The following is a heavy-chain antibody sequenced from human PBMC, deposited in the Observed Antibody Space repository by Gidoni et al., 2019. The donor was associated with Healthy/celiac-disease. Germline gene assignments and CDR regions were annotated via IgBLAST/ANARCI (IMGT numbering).Heavy chain of an antibody. J-gene: IGHJ3*02. Sequence: QVQLVQSGAEVQKPGASVQVSCKASPYTFTSYGISSVRQAPGQGLEWMGWISAYNGNTNYAQKLQGRVTMTTDTSTSTAYMELRSLRSDDTAVYYCARCIAVAGGNAFDIWGQGTMVTVSS. D-gene: IGHD6-19*01. V-gene: IGHV1-18*01. CDR1: PYTFTSYG. CDR2: ISAYNGNT. CDR3: ARCIAVAGGNAFDI.